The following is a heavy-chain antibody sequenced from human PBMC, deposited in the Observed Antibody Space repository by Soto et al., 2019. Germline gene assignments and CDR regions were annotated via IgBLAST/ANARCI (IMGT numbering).Heavy chain of an antibody. CDR3: ARVMMVRGVVFEY. V-gene: IGHV3-53*01. Sequence: EVQLVESGGGLIQPGGSLRLSCAVSGFSVSNTDMSWVRQAPGKGLEWVSVRYSGGSAYYADSVKGRFSISRENSKNTLSLQMNSLRAEDTAVYYCARVMMVRGVVFEYWGRGTLVTVSS. D-gene: IGHD3-10*01. CDR2: RYSGGSA. J-gene: IGHJ4*02. CDR1: GFSVSNTD.